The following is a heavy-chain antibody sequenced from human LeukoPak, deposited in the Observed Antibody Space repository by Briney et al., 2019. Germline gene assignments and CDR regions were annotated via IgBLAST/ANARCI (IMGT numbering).Heavy chain of an antibody. J-gene: IGHJ4*02. CDR2: ISSSNSYI. V-gene: IGHV3-21*01. CDR3: ARGGLELDY. CDR1: GFTFSTYS. Sequence: GGSLRLSCAASGFTFSTYSMNWVRQAPGKGLEWVSSISSSNSYIYYADSMKCRLTISRDNAKNALYLQMNSLRAEDTAVYYDARGGLELDYWGQGTLVTVSS. D-gene: IGHD1-7*01.